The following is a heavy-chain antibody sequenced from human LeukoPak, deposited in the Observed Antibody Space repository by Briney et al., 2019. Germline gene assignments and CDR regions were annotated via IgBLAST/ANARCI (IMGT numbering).Heavy chain of an antibody. D-gene: IGHD3-10*01. Sequence: DSVKGRFTISRDNAKNSLYLHMNSLRAEDTAVYYCARDLVVRGVIYYWGQGTLSPSPQ. J-gene: IGHJ4*02. CDR3: ARDLVVRGVIYY. V-gene: IGHV3-7*01.